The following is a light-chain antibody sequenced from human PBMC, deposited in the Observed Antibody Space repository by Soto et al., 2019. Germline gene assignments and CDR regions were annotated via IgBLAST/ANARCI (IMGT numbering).Light chain of an antibody. J-gene: IGLJ3*02. CDR2: GNA. CDR3: QSYDSSLSGSWV. CDR1: SSNIGAGYD. Sequence: QSLLTQPPSVSGAPGQGVTISCTGSSSNIGAGYDVHWYQQLPGTSPKLLIFGNANRPSGVPDRFSGSKSGTSASLAIAGLQAEDEADYYCQSYDSSLSGSWVFGGGTKVTVL. V-gene: IGLV1-40*01.